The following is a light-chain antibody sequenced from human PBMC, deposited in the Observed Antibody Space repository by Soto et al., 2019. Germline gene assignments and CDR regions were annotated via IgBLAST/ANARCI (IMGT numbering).Light chain of an antibody. Sequence: EIVLTQSPGALSLSPGERATLSCRASQSVSSGSLAWYQQKPGQAPLLLLYAASARATVIPDRFSGSGSGTDFTLTVSRLEPEDFAVYYCQQYHNSPRTFGQGTKVEIK. CDR3: QQYHNSPRT. V-gene: IGKV3-20*01. CDR2: AAS. CDR1: QSVSSGS. J-gene: IGKJ1*01.